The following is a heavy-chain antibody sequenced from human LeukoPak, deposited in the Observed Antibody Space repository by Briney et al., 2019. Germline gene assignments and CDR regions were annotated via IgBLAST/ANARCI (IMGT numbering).Heavy chain of an antibody. V-gene: IGHV4-34*01. Sequence: TSETLSLTCAVYGGSFSGYYWSWIRQPPGKGLEWIGEINHSGSTNYNPSLKSRVTISVDTSKNQFSLKLSSVTAADTAVYYCATPRPDSSSVYYFDYWGQGTLVTVSS. D-gene: IGHD6-13*01. CDR2: INHSGST. CDR3: ATPRPDSSSVYYFDY. CDR1: GGSFSGYY. J-gene: IGHJ4*02.